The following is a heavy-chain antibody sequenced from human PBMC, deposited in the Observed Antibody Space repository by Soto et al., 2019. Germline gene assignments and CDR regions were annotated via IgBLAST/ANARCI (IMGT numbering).Heavy chain of an antibody. D-gene: IGHD5-18*01. J-gene: IGHJ6*02. CDR1: GYTFTSYG. CDR2: ISAYNGNT. V-gene: IGHV1-18*01. Sequence: ASVKVSCKASGYTFTSYGISWVRQAPGQGLEWMGWISAYNGNTNYAQKLQGRVTMTTDTSTSTAYMELRSLRSDDTAVYYCARPFYGYSYGLGPYYGMDVWGQGTTVTVSS. CDR3: ARPFYGYSYGLGPYYGMDV.